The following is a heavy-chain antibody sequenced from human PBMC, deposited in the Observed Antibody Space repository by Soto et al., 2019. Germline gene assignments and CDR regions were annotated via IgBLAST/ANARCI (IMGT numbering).Heavy chain of an antibody. CDR2: FDPEDGET. CDR1: GYTLTELS. V-gene: IGHV1-24*01. D-gene: IGHD3-16*01. J-gene: IGHJ3*02. CDR3: ATTLFGGVTGAFDI. Sequence: VASVKVSCKVSGYTLTELSMHWVRQAPGKGLEWMGGFDPEDGETIYAQKFQGRVTMTEDTSTDTAYMELSSLRSEDTAVYYCATTLFGGVTGAFDIWGQGTMVTVSS.